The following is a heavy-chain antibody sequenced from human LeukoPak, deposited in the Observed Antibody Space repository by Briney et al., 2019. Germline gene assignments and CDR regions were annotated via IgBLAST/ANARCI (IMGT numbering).Heavy chain of an antibody. V-gene: IGHV4-31*03. CDR2: IYYSGTT. J-gene: IGHJ6*02. D-gene: IGHD1-1*01. CDR1: GGSISSGGYF. CDR3: ARVEESSYYYYGMDV. Sequence: SETLSLTCTVSGGSISSGGYFWSWIRQHPGKGLEWIGYIYYSGTTYYNPSLKSRLTISVDTPKNQFSLKLNSVTAADTAVYYCARVEESSYYYYGMDVWGQGTTVTVSS.